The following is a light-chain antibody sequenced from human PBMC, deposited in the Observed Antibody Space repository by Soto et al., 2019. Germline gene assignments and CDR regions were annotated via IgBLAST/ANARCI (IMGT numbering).Light chain of an antibody. CDR2: AAS. V-gene: IGKV3-15*01. CDR3: QQYNDWPPRYT. Sequence: EIVMTQSPATLSVSPGERVSLSCRASQSVSSNVAWYQQKLGQAPRLLMFAASNSATGIPARFSGSGSGIEFTLTISSLQSEDFAVYYCQQYNDWPPRYTFGQGTKLEIK. J-gene: IGKJ2*01. CDR1: QSVSSN.